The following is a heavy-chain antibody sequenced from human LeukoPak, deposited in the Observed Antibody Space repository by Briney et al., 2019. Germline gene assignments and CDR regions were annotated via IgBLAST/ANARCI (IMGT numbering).Heavy chain of an antibody. CDR3: ARDLLWWYHFWSGYRGYYYYYMDV. Sequence: GASVKVSCKASGYTFTSYGISWVRQAPGQGLEWMGWISAYNGNTEYAQKLQGRVTMTTDTSTSTAYMELRSLRSDDTAVYYCARDLLWWYHFWSGYRGYYYYYMDVWGKGTTVTVSS. CDR2: ISAYNGNT. CDR1: GYTFTSYG. J-gene: IGHJ6*03. D-gene: IGHD3-3*01. V-gene: IGHV1-18*01.